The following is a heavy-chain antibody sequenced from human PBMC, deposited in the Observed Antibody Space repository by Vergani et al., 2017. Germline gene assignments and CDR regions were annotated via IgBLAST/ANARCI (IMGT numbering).Heavy chain of an antibody. V-gene: IGHV3-21*01. CDR1: GFTFSSYS. CDR3: ARDLSLSSMGDY. CDR2: ISSSSSYI. D-gene: IGHD6-6*01. J-gene: IGHJ4*02. Sequence: EVQLVESGGGLVKPGGSLRLSCAASGFTFSSYSMNWVRQAPGKGLEWVSSISSSSSYIYYADSVKGRFTISRDNAKNSLYLQMNSLRAEDTAVYYCARDLSLSSMGDYWGQGTLVTVSS.